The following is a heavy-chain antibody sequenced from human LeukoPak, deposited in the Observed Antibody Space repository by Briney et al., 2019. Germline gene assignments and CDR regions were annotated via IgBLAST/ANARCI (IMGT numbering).Heavy chain of an antibody. CDR3: AGSSINILAQH. CDR2: IYSGGNT. V-gene: IGHV3-66*01. CDR1: GFIVSNNY. D-gene: IGHD3-10*01. Sequence: GGSLRLPCAASGFIVSNNYMRWVRHARGEGREWGSAIYSGGNTYYADSVKGRFAISRHKSKNTLYLQMNNLRAEDTAVYYCAGSSINILAQHWGQGTLVTVSS. J-gene: IGHJ1*01.